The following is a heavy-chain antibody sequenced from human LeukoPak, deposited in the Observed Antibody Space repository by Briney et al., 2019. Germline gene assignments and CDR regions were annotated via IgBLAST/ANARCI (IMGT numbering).Heavy chain of an antibody. V-gene: IGHV3-21*01. CDR3: ARDPQYCSGGSCYPFDY. Sequence: GGSLRLSCAASGFTFSTYSMNWVRQAPGKGLEWVSSIISSSSYIYYADSVKGRFTISRDNAKNSLYLQMNSLRAEDTAVYYCARDPQYCSGGSCYPFDYWGQGTLVTVSS. CDR2: IISSSSYI. J-gene: IGHJ4*02. CDR1: GFTFSTYS. D-gene: IGHD2-15*01.